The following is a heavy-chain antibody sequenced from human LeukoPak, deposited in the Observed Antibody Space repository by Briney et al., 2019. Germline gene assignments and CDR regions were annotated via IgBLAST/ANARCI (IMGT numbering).Heavy chain of an antibody. J-gene: IGHJ4*02. V-gene: IGHV4-4*02. CDR2: VHLDGRT. Sequence: PSETLPLTCGVSGGSVINTNWWTWVRQPPGKGLEWIGEVHLDGRTNYNPSLESRLTMSVDVSENQVSLKLTSVTAADTAVYYCAREGGFYRPLDYSGQGTLVTVSS. D-gene: IGHD3-3*01. CDR1: GGSVINTNW. CDR3: AREGGFYRPLDY.